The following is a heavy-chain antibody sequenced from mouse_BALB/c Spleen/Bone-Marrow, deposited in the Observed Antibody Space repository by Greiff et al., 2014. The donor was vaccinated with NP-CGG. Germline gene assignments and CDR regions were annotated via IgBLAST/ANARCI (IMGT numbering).Heavy chain of an antibody. V-gene: IGHV2-9*02. Sequence: VKLVESGPGLVAPSQSLSISCTVSGFSLTSYGVHWVRQPPGEGLEWLGVIWADGSTNYNSALMSRLSISKDNSKSQVFLKMNSLQTDDTAMYYCAGITTATGAMDYWGQGTSVTVSS. CDR1: GFSLTSYG. J-gene: IGHJ4*01. CDR3: AGITTATGAMDY. D-gene: IGHD1-2*01. CDR2: IWADGST.